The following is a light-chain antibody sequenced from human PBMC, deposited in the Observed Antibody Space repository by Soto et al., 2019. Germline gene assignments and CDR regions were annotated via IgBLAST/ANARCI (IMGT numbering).Light chain of an antibody. CDR1: QGFSNF. V-gene: IGKV1-9*01. CDR2: DAS. CDR3: QQLYSFPLT. J-gene: IGKJ4*01. Sequence: DIQLTQSPSFLSASIGDRVTITCRASQGFSNFLAWYQQKPGRAPKLLMYDASTLQSGVPSRFSGSGSGTEFTLTISSLQPEDFATYYCQQLYSFPLTVGGGTKVDIK.